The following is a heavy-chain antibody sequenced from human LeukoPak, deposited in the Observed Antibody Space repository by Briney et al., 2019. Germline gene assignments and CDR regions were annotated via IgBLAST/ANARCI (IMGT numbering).Heavy chain of an antibody. CDR2: IYHSGST. D-gene: IGHD2-21*01. Sequence: PSETLSLTCAVSGYSISSGYYWGWIRQPAGKGLQWIGSIYHSGSTYYNPSLKSRVTISVDTSKNQFSLKLSSVTAADTAVYFCARPAAYCAGDCYPSGYMDVWGKGTTVTVSS. V-gene: IGHV4-38-2*01. CDR3: ARPAAYCAGDCYPSGYMDV. J-gene: IGHJ6*03. CDR1: GYSISSGYY.